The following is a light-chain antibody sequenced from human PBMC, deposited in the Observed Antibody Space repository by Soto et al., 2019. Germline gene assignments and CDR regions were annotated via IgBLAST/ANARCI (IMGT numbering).Light chain of an antibody. CDR1: QRISNY. Sequence: DIQMTQSPSSLSASVGDRVTITCRTSQRISNYLNWYQHKPRKAPRLLIYAASSLQSGVPSRFSGSGYGTDFTLTISSLQPEDFATYYCQQSYSTLDYTFGQGTKVEIK. CDR3: QQSYSTLDYT. V-gene: IGKV1-39*01. CDR2: AAS. J-gene: IGKJ2*01.